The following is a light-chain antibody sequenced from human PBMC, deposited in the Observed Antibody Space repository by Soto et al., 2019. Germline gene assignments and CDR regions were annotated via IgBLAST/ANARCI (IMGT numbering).Light chain of an antibody. J-gene: IGLJ2*01. CDR3: SSYASTNTLV. CDR1: SSDVGGYNY. Sequence: QSALTQPASVSGSPGQSITISCTGTSSDVGGYNYVSWYQQHPGKAPKLMIYEVTNRPSGVSYRFSGSKSGNTASLTISGLLAEDESHYYCSSYASTNTLVFGGGTKLTVL. CDR2: EVT. V-gene: IGLV2-14*01.